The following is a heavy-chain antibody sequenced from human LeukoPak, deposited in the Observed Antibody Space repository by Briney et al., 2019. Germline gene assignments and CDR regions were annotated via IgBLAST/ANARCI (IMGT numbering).Heavy chain of an antibody. D-gene: IGHD6-19*01. Sequence: GESLKISCQGSGYRFTSYCISWARQMPGKGLEWMGRIDPSDSYTNYSPSFQGHVAISADKSISTAHLQWSSLKASDTAMYYCASFIKDWLSLAVAHEEGCFDLWGRGTLVTVSS. CDR1: GYRFTSYC. CDR2: IDPSDSYT. V-gene: IGHV5-10-1*01. J-gene: IGHJ2*01. CDR3: ASFIKDWLSLAVAHEEGCFDL.